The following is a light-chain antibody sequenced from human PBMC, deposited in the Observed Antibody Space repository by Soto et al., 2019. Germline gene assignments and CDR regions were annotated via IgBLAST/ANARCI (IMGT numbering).Light chain of an antibody. CDR2: AAS. CDR1: QVISTW. V-gene: IGKV1D-12*01. J-gene: IGKJ2*01. Sequence: DIQMTQSPSSVSASVGDRVTFTCRASQVISTWLAWYQQKPGKAPKLLIYAASRLHSGVPSRFSGSGSGTDFTLTINSLQPEDFATYYCQQTNSYPYTFGQGTKLEI. CDR3: QQTNSYPYT.